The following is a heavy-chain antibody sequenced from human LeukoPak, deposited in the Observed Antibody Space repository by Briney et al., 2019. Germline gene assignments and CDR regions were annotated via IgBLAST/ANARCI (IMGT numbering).Heavy chain of an antibody. CDR2: IWYDGRTK. J-gene: IGHJ4*02. D-gene: IGHD6-19*01. CDR1: GFTFSNYG. Sequence: GGSLRLSCEVSGFTFSNYGMHWVRQAPGKGLEWLALIWYDGRTKFHADSVKGRFTITRDNSANTLYPQMSSLRVEDTAVYYCAREWGRIAVAGGPGYWGQGARVTVSS. V-gene: IGHV3-33*01. CDR3: AREWGRIAVAGGPGY.